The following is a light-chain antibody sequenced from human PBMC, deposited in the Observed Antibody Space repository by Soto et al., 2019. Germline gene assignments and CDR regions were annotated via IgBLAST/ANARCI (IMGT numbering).Light chain of an antibody. V-gene: IGKV1-39*01. CDR3: QQSYSRPRT. J-gene: IGKJ1*01. CDR1: QTISTW. CDR2: TAS. Sequence: DIQVTQTPPTLSASVGDRVTITCRASQTISTWMAWYQQKPGKAPNLLIDTASSLESGVPSRFSGSGSGTDFTLTITSLQPEDFATYFCQQSYSRPRTFGQGTKVDIK.